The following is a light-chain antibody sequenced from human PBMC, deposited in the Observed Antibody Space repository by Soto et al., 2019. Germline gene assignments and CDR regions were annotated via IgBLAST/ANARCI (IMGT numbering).Light chain of an antibody. V-gene: IGKV4-1*01. J-gene: IGKJ2*01. CDR2: RAS. CDR3: QQYYSSPYT. Sequence: DIVMTQSPDSLAVSLGERATINCKSSQSVSSRSNNVIWYQQKPGQPPKLLIYRASTRDWRVPDRFSGSGSGPDFTLTISSLQAEDVAVYYCQQYYSSPYTFGQGTKLEIK. CDR1: QSVSSRSNNV.